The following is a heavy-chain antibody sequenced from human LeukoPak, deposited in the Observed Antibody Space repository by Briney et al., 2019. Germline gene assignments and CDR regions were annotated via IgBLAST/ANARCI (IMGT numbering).Heavy chain of an antibody. Sequence: GGSLRLSCAASGFTFSNYWINWVRQAPGKGLEWVANMNEYGSEKYYVDSVRGRFTISRDNAENSLFLHMNSLRVEDTAVYRCARILYGSRVNVIDSWGPGTLVTVSS. J-gene: IGHJ4*02. CDR2: MNEYGSEK. CDR1: GFTFSNYW. CDR3: ARILYGSRVNVIDS. D-gene: IGHD2-2*01. V-gene: IGHV3-7*01.